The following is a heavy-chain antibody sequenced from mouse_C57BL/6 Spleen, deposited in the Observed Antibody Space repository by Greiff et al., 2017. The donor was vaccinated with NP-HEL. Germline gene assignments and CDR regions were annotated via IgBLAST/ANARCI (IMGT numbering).Heavy chain of an antibody. D-gene: IGHD1-1*01. V-gene: IGHV5-15*01. CDR3: ARDYYGSSYPYYAMDY. CDR1: GFTFSDYG. CDR2: ISNLAYSI. J-gene: IGHJ4*01. Sequence: EVQRVESGGGLVQPGGSLKLSCAASGFTFSDYGMAWVRQAPRKGPEWVAFISNLAYSIYYADTVTGRFTISRENAKNTLYLEMSSLRSEDTAMYYCARDYYGSSYPYYAMDYWGQGTSVTVSS.